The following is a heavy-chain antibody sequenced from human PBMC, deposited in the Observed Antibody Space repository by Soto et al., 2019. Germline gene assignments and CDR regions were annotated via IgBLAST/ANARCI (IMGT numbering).Heavy chain of an antibody. CDR2: IYPGDSDT. CDR1: GYTFTYYW. CDR3: ARHISHFPYYYYAMDV. Sequence: GESLKISCKGSGYTFTYYWIGWVRQLPGKGLEWIGIIYPGDSDTRYSPSFQGQVTITADKSTSTAYLQWNTLKASDTAMYYCARHISHFPYYYYAMDVVGQGTTVTVSS. V-gene: IGHV5-51*01. J-gene: IGHJ6*02.